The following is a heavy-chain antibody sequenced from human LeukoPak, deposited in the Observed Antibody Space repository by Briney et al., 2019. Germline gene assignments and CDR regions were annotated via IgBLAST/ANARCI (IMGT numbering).Heavy chain of an antibody. Sequence: NPGGSLRLSCSASGFTFGDHSMSWFRQAPGKGLEWVGFIRSKAYGGTAEYAASVKGRFTISRDDSESIAYLQMDSLKTEDTAVYYCSREIRYFDWFQADYWGQGTLVTVSS. CDR3: SREIRYFDWFQADY. V-gene: IGHV3-49*05. J-gene: IGHJ4*02. D-gene: IGHD3-9*01. CDR2: IRSKAYGGTA. CDR1: GFTFGDHS.